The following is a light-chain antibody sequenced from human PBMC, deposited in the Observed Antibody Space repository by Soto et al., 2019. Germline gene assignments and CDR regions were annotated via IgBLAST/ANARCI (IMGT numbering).Light chain of an antibody. CDR3: QQYDRSPWT. Sequence: EVVLTQSPGTLSLSPGERATLSCRASQSISSTYLGWYQQKPGQAPRLLIYGISSRAIGIPDRFSGSGSGTDFTLTISRLEPEDFAVYYCQQYDRSPWTFGQGTKVEIK. J-gene: IGKJ1*01. V-gene: IGKV3-20*01. CDR2: GIS. CDR1: QSISSTY.